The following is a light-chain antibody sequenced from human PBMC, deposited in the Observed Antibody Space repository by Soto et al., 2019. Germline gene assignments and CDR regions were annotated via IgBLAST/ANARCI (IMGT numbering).Light chain of an antibody. CDR1: QSVSSNF. J-gene: IGKJ2*01. V-gene: IGKV3-20*01. CDR3: HHYGPPRYT. CDR2: GAS. Sequence: EIVLTQSPGTLSLSPGERATLSCRASQSVSSNFLAWYQQKPGQPPRLLMYGASSRATSIPDRFSGSGSGTDFTLTSSRLEPEDFAVYYFHHYGPPRYTFGQGTKLEIK.